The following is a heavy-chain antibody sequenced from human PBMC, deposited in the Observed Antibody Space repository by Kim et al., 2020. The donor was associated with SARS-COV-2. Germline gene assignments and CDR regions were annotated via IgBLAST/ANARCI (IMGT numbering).Heavy chain of an antibody. CDR1: GYTFTSYY. D-gene: IGHD3-16*01. CDR2: INPSGGST. CDR3: ARDSVHAGGGGVYYFDY. J-gene: IGHJ4*02. V-gene: IGHV1-46*01. Sequence: ASVKVSCKASGYTFTSYYMLWVRQAPGQGLEWMGIINPSGGSTSYAQKFQGRVTMTRDTSTSTVYMELSSLRSEDTAVYYCARDSVHAGGGGVYYFDYWGQGTLVTVSS.